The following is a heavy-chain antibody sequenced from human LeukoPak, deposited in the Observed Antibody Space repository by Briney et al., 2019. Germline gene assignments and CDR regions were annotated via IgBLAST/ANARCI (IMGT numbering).Heavy chain of an antibody. D-gene: IGHD5-18*01. CDR1: GYTFTGYY. V-gene: IGHV1-2*02. CDR2: INPNSGGT. Sequence: ASVKVSCKASGYTFTGYYMHWVRQAPGQGLEWMGWINPNSGGTNYAQKFQGRVTITADESTTTAYMELSSLRPEDTAVYYCARVTHTELSTWFDPWGQGTLVTVSS. J-gene: IGHJ5*02. CDR3: ARVTHTELSTWFDP.